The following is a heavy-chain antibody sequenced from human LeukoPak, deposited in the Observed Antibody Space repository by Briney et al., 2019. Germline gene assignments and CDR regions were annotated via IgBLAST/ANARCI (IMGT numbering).Heavy chain of an antibody. V-gene: IGHV3-7*01. Sequence: GGSLRLSCAASGFTFSSYWMTWVRQAPGKGLEWMANIRGDGSERFYVGYLKGRFTISRDNAKNSLYLQMNSLRVDDTAVYYCVREGPPQGRPWSGWYPFDFWGQGILVTVSS. J-gene: IGHJ4*02. CDR2: IRGDGSER. CDR3: VREGPPQGRPWSGWYPFDF. CDR1: GFTFSSYW. D-gene: IGHD3-3*01.